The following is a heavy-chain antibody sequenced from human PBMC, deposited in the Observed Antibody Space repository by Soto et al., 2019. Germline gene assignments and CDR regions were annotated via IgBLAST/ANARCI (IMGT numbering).Heavy chain of an antibody. V-gene: IGHV3-7*01. CDR2: IKQDGSEK. J-gene: IGHJ5*02. Sequence: PGGSLRLSCAASGFTFSKYWMSWVRQAPGKGLEWVAYIKQDGSEKYYVDSVKGRFTISRDNAKNSLSLQMNSMRAEDAAVYYCARVPVITAAGTAWFHPWGQGNLVTSPQ. CDR1: GFTFSKYW. D-gene: IGHD6-13*01. CDR3: ARVPVITAAGTAWFHP.